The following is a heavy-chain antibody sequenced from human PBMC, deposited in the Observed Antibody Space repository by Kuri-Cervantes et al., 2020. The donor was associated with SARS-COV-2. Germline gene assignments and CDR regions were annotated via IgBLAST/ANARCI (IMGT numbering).Heavy chain of an antibody. Sequence: GESLKISCAASGFTFSSYWMSWVRQAPGKGLEWVGRIKSKTDGGTTDYAAPVKGRFTISRDDSKNTLYLQMNSLKTEDTAVYYCTTEGGIDRSWLVREVGIDIWGQGTMVTVSS. CDR2: IKSKTDGGTT. J-gene: IGHJ3*02. V-gene: IGHV3-15*01. CDR3: TTEGGIDRSWLVREVGIDI. D-gene: IGHD6-19*01. CDR1: GFTFSSYW.